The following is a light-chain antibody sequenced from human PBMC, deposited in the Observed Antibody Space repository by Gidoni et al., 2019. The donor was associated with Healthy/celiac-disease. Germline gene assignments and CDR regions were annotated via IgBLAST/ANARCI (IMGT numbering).Light chain of an antibody. Sequence: EIVLTQSPATLSLSPGERATLSCRASQSVSSYLAWDQQKPGQAPRLLSYDASNRATGIPARFSGSGSGTDFTLTISSLEPEDFAVYYCQQRSNWPQLTFGGGTKVEIK. J-gene: IGKJ4*01. CDR1: QSVSSY. CDR3: QQRSNWPQLT. V-gene: IGKV3-11*01. CDR2: DAS.